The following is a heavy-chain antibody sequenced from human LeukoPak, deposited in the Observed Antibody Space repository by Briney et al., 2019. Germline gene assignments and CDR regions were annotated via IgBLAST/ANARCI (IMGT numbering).Heavy chain of an antibody. CDR1: GFTFSTYS. Sequence: GGSLRLSCAASGFTFSTYSMNWVRQAPGKGLEWVSSISISVGFISYADSVKGRFTISRDNAKNSLYLQMNSLRVEDTAVYYCARAGSRSSGLDYWGQGTLVTVSS. J-gene: IGHJ4*02. CDR2: ISISVGFI. D-gene: IGHD6-19*01. V-gene: IGHV3-21*01. CDR3: ARAGSRSSGLDY.